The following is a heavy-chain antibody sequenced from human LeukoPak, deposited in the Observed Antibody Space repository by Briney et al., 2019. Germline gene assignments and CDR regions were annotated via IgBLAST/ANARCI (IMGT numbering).Heavy chain of an antibody. CDR3: ARDLRHSTKRRFDY. Sequence: ASVKVSCKVSGYTLTELSMHWVRQAPGKGLEWMGGFDPEDGETIYAQKFQDRVTMTTDTSTSTAYMELRSLRSDDTAVYYCARDLRHSTKRRFDYWGQGTLVTVSS. J-gene: IGHJ4*02. CDR1: GYTLTELS. CDR2: FDPEDGET. D-gene: IGHD6-13*01. V-gene: IGHV1-24*01.